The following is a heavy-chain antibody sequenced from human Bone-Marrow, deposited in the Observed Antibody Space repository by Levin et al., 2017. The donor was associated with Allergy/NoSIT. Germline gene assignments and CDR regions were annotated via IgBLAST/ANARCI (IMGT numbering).Heavy chain of an antibody. CDR2: INRDGGDG. CDR3: ARNGAWSFEF. CDR1: GFTFSGYW. Sequence: GESLKISCASSGFTFSGYWMAWVRQAPGKGLEWVASINRDGGDGYYVDSVKGRFTISRDNARNSLDLQMNSLRVEDTAVYYCARNGAWSFEFWGQGTLVTVSS. V-gene: IGHV3-7*02. D-gene: IGHD2-8*01. J-gene: IGHJ4*02.